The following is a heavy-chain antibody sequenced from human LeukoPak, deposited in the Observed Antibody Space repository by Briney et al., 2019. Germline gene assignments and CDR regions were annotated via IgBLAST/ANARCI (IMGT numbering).Heavy chain of an antibody. J-gene: IGHJ3*01. Sequence: GASVKVSCKASGYTFSSYGISWVRQAPGQGLEWMGLISTYNGNTNYAQKVQGRVTMTTDTSTSTAYMELRSLRSGDTAVYYCARSDPGWVAFDVWGQGTMVTVSS. CDR2: ISTYNGNT. V-gene: IGHV1-18*01. CDR1: GYTFSSYG. D-gene: IGHD6-19*01. CDR3: ARSDPGWVAFDV.